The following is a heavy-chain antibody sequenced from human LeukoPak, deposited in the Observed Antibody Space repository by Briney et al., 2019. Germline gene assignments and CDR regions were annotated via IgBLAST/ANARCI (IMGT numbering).Heavy chain of an antibody. V-gene: IGHV1-69*05. CDR1: GGTFSSYA. CDR3: ARGPLLAAAASNFDY. Sequence: SVKVSCKASGGTFSSYAISWVRQAPGQGLEWMGGIIPIFGTANYAQKFQGRVTITTDKSTSTAYMELSSLRSEDTAVYYCARGPLLAAAASNFDYWGQGTLVTVSS. D-gene: IGHD6-13*01. J-gene: IGHJ4*02. CDR2: IIPIFGTA.